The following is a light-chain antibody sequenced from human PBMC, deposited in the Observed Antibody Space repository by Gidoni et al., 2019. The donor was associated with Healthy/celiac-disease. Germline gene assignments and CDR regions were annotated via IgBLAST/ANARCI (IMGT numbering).Light chain of an antibody. J-gene: IGKJ1*01. V-gene: IGKV3-20*01. Sequence: EIVFTQSPATLSLSPGERATLSCRASQSVSSSYLAWYQQKPVQAPRRLIYGASSRATGIPERFSGSGSGTDFTLTISRLEPEDVAVYYCQQDGSSPPGPWTFGQGTKVEIK. CDR2: GAS. CDR3: QQDGSSPPGPWT. CDR1: QSVSSSY.